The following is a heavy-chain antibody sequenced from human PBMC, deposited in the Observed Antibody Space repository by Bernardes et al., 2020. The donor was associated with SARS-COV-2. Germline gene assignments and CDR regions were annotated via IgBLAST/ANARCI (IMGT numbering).Heavy chain of an antibody. CDR2: IYPGDSDT. Sequence: GESLKISCKGSGYSFTSYWIGWVRQMPGKGLEWMGIIYPGDSDTRYSPSFQVQVTISADKSISTAYLQWSSLKASDTAMYYCARLDSRYSYYYYYGMDVWGQGNTVTVSS. CDR1: GYSFTSYW. CDR3: ARLDSRYSYYYYYGMDV. D-gene: IGHD5-18*01. V-gene: IGHV5-51*01. J-gene: IGHJ6*02.